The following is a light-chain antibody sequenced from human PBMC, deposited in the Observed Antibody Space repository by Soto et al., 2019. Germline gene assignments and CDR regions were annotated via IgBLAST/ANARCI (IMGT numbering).Light chain of an antibody. CDR1: QGIRND. CDR2: AAS. CDR3: IKHNSYPRT. J-gene: IGKJ2*02. Sequence: DIQMTQSPSSLSASVGDRVTITCRASQGIRNDLVWYQQKPGKAPKRLIYAASSLHSGVPSRFRGSGSGKEFTIKISSLQPEDFATYFCIKHNSYPRTFGQGTKLEIK. V-gene: IGKV1-17*01.